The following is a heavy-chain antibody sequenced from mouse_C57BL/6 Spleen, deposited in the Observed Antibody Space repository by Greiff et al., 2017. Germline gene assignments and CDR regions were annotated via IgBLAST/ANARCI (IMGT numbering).Heavy chain of an antibody. CDR2: ISDGGGYT. V-gene: IGHV5-4*01. CDR1: GFTFSSYA. Sequence: EVHLVESGGGLVKPGGSLKLSCAASGFTFSSYAMSWVRQTPEKRLEWVGNISDGGGYTYYPENVKGRFTISRDNAKNNLYLQMSHLKSEDTAMYYCAGEDLAWFAYWGQGTLVTVSA. CDR3: AGEDLAWFAY. J-gene: IGHJ3*01.